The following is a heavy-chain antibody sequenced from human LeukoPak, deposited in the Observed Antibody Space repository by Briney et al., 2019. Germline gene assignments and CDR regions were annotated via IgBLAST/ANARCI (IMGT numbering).Heavy chain of an antibody. Sequence: GGSLRLSCAASGFAFSSYSMNWVRQAPGKGLEWVSSISSSSSYIYYADSVKGRFTISRDNAKNSLYLQMNSLRAEDTAVYYCATPPNWFDPWGQGTLVTVSS. CDR3: ATPPNWFDP. V-gene: IGHV3-21*01. CDR1: GFAFSSYS. CDR2: ISSSSSYI. J-gene: IGHJ5*02.